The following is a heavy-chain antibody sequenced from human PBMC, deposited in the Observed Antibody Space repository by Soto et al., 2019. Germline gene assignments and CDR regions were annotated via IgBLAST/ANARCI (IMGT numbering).Heavy chain of an antibody. CDR3: ARDPRGDYDTAAYFDS. D-gene: IGHD3-22*01. CDR1: GFTFTGYA. CDR2: TSFDERYK. J-gene: IGHJ4*02. Sequence: QVLLVESGGGVVQPGRSLRLSCEASGFTFTGYAMHWVRQAPGKGLEWVAITSFDERYKFYAASVKGRFTISRDNSKNTLYLQMDSLSPEDTARYFCARDPRGDYDTAAYFDSWGQGALVIVSS. V-gene: IGHV3-30*04.